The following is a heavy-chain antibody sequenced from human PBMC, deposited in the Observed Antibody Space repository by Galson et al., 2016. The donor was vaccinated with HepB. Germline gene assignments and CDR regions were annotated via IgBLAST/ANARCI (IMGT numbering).Heavy chain of an antibody. Sequence: SVKVSCKASGYTFTSYDINWVRQATGQGLEWMGWLNPNSGNTGYAQKFQDRVTMTSNTSTKTAFMELRNVTPADTAVYYCARGLSGPMAQWGYWGQGSLVTVYS. D-gene: IGHD2-8*01. CDR3: ARGLSGPMAQWGY. CDR1: GYTFTSYD. J-gene: IGHJ4*02. CDR2: LNPNSGNT. V-gene: IGHV1-8*01.